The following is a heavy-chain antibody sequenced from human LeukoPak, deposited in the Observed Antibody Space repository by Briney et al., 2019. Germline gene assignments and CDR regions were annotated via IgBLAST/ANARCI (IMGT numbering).Heavy chain of an antibody. CDR1: GGTFSSYA. CDR2: IIPIFGTA. V-gene: IGHV1-69*13. J-gene: IGHJ4*02. CDR3: ASYLGYCSGGSCYSGLLGY. D-gene: IGHD2-15*01. Sequence: ASVKGSCKASGGTFSSYAICWVRQAPGQGLEWMGGIIPIFGTANYAQKFQGRVTITADESTSTAYMELSSLRSEDTAVYYCASYLGYCSGGSCYSGLLGYWGQGTLVTVSS.